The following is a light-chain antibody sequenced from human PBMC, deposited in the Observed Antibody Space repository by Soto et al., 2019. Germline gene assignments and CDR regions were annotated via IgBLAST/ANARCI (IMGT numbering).Light chain of an antibody. V-gene: IGKV1-6*01. CDR1: PGITND. Sequence: AIRMTQSPSSLSASLGYRVTITCLASPGITNDLGWYQQKPGKAPKLLIYAASSLQSGVPSRFSGSGSGTDFTLTISSLQPEDFATYYCLQDYNYPPTFGQGTKVDI. CDR3: LQDYNYPPT. J-gene: IGKJ1*01. CDR2: AAS.